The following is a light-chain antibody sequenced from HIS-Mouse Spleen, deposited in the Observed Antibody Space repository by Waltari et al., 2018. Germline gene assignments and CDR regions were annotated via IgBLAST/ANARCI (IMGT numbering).Light chain of an antibody. CDR2: DVS. V-gene: IGLV2-14*03. Sequence: QSALTQPASVSGSPGQSITISCTGTSSDVGGYNYVSWYQQHQGKAPKLMLYDVSNRPSGVSNRFSCSKSGNTASLTISGLQAEDEADYYCSSYTSSSTLRVFGGGTKLTVL. J-gene: IGLJ3*02. CDR3: SSYTSSSTLRV. CDR1: SSDVGGYNY.